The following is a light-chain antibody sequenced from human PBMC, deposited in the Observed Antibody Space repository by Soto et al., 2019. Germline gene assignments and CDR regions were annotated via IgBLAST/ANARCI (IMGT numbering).Light chain of an antibody. CDR2: EVI. CDR3: TSYTTSRTLV. Sequence: QSVLTQPASVSESPGQSITISCTGTSSDVGGYNYVSWYQQHPGKAPKLLIYEVISRPSGVSARFSGSKSGNTASLTISGLQAEDEADYYCTSYTTSRTLVFGTGTKVTV. V-gene: IGLV2-14*01. CDR1: SSDVGGYNY. J-gene: IGLJ1*01.